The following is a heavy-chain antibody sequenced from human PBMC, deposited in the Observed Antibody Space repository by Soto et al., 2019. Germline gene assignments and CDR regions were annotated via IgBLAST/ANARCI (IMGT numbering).Heavy chain of an antibody. D-gene: IGHD4-17*01. CDR1: GGSFSGYY. V-gene: IGHV4-34*01. CDR3: VAWDYGDDTRD. J-gene: IGHJ4*02. Sequence: QVQLQQWGAGLLKPSETLSLTCAVYGGSFSGYYWSWVRQSPRKGLEWIGEINHSGSTNYNPSLKSRLTISVDTPKNQFSLKLSSVTAADTALYDCVAWDYGDDTRDWGQGALVTVAS. CDR2: INHSGST.